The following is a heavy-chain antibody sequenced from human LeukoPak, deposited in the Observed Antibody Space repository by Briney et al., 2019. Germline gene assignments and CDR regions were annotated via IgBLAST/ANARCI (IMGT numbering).Heavy chain of an antibody. CDR1: GFTFSSYA. J-gene: IGHJ5*02. D-gene: IGHD3-22*01. CDR2: ISYDGSNK. CDR3: ARDSANYYDSSGYHVT. V-gene: IGHV3-30*04. Sequence: PGGSLRLSCAASGFTFSSYAMHCVRQAPGKGLEWVAVISYDGSNKYYADSVKGRFTISRDNSKNTLYLQMNSLRAEDTAVYYCARDSANYYDSSGYHVTWAEGTLVTVSS.